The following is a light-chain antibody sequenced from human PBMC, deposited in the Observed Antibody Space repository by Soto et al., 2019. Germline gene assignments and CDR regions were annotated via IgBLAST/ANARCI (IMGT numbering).Light chain of an antibody. Sequence: QSVLAQPPSVSGSPGQSITISCTGTSSDIGRYNLVSWYQQYPGKAPKLVIYDVTKRPSGVSDRFSASKSGNTASLTISGLQAEDEADYYCCSHAGRGSVLFGGGTKVTVL. V-gene: IGLV2-23*02. CDR3: CSHAGRGSVL. J-gene: IGLJ2*01. CDR2: DVT. CDR1: SSDIGRYNL.